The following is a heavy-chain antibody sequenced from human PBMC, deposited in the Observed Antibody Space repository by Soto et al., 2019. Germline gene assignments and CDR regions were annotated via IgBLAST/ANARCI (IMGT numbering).Heavy chain of an antibody. CDR3: ARDLGWAFDS. V-gene: IGHV3-48*02. D-gene: IGHD6-19*01. J-gene: IGHJ4*02. CDR1: GFTFSTFS. CDR2: ISGGGRPI. Sequence: EVELVESGGGSVQPGGSLRLSCAASGFTFSTFSMNWVRQAPGRGLEWISYISGGGRPISYADSVKGRFPISRDNAKNSLYLQMDSLTDEDTAVYYCARDLGWAFDSWGQGTLVTVSS.